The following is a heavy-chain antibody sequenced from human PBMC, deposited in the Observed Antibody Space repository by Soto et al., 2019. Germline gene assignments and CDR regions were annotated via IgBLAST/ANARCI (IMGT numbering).Heavy chain of an antibody. V-gene: IGHV4-39*01. CDR3: ARHRGYYDILTGYYTELNFDY. D-gene: IGHD3-9*01. Sequence: SETLSLTCTVSGGSISSSSYYWGWIRQPPGKGPEWIGSIYYSGSTYYNPSLKSRVTISVDTSKNQFSLKLSSVTAADTAVYYCARHRGYYDILTGYYTELNFDYWGQGTLVTVS. J-gene: IGHJ4*02. CDR2: IYYSGST. CDR1: GGSISSSSYY.